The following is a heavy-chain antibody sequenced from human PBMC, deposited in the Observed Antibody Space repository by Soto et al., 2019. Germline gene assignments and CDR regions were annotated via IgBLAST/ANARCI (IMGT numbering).Heavy chain of an antibody. J-gene: IGHJ3*02. D-gene: IGHD3-9*01. CDR1: GYSFTSYW. CDR2: IDPSDSYT. CDR3: ASLTYYDILTGPQNAFDI. V-gene: IGHV5-10-1*01. Sequence: GESLKISCKGSGYSFTSYWISWVRQMPGKGLEWMGRIDPSDSYTNYSPSFQGHVTISADKSISTAYLQWSSLKASDTAMYYCASLTYYDILTGPQNAFDIWGQGTMVTVSS.